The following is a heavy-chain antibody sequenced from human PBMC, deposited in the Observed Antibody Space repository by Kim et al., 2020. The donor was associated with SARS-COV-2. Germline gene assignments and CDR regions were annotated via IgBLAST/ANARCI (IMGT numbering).Heavy chain of an antibody. CDR3: ARDLPPLKRYCSSTSCYKESRHQRERSAFDY. CDR1: GFTFSSYS. V-gene: IGHV3-48*02. Sequence: GGSLRLSCAASGFTFSSYSMNWVRQAPGKGLEWVSYISSSSSTIYYADSVKGRFTISRDNAKNSLYLQMNSLRDEDTAVYYCARDLPPLKRYCSSTSCYKESRHQRERSAFDYWGQGTLVTVSS. J-gene: IGHJ4*02. CDR2: ISSSSSTI. D-gene: IGHD2-2*02.